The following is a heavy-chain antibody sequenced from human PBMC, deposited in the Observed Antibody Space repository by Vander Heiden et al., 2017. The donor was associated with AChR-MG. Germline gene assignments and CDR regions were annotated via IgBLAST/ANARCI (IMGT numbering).Heavy chain of an antibody. CDR2: IIPIFGTA. Sequence: QVQLVQSGAEVKKPGSSVKVSCKASGGTFSSYAISWVRQAPGQGLEWMGGIIPIFGTANYAQKFQGRVTITADESTSTAYMELSSLRSEDTAVYYCARVGDCSSTSCYFYYYGMDVWGQGTTVTVSS. D-gene: IGHD2-2*01. CDR1: GGTFSSYA. J-gene: IGHJ6*02. CDR3: ARVGDCSSTSCYFYYYGMDV. V-gene: IGHV1-69*01.